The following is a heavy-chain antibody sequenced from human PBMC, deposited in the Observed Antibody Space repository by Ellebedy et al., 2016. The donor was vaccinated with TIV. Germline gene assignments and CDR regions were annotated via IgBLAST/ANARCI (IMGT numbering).Heavy chain of an antibody. Sequence: GESLKISXAASGFNFGGHAMHWLRQAPGKGLDWISYIGSTSGTTHYADSVRGRFTISRDHDNHLLYLQMDSLRVEDTAVYYCAAAWATAMLPEYWGQGTLVTVSS. D-gene: IGHD2-2*01. J-gene: IGHJ4*02. CDR3: AAAWATAMLPEY. V-gene: IGHV3-48*01. CDR1: GFNFGGHA. CDR2: IGSTSGTT.